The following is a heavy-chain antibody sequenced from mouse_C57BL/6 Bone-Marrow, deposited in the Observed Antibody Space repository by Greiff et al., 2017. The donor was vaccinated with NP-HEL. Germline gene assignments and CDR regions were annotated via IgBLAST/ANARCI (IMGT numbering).Heavy chain of an antibody. J-gene: IGHJ4*01. CDR3: ARQGFITTVVDYYYAMDY. CDR1: GYTFTSYD. D-gene: IGHD1-1*01. CDR2: IYPRDGST. Sequence: QVQLQQSGPELVKPGASVKLSCKASGYTFTSYDINWAKQRPGQGLEWIGWIYPRDGSTKYNEKFKGKATLTVDTSSSTAYMELHSLTSEDSAVYFCARQGFITTVVDYYYAMDYWGQGTSVTVSS. V-gene: IGHV1-85*01.